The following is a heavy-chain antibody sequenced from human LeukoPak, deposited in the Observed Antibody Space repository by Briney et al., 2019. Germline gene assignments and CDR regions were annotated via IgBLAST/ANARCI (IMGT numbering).Heavy chain of an antibody. D-gene: IGHD3-10*02. V-gene: IGHV3-21*01. J-gene: IGHJ6*04. CDR3: AELGITMIGGV. Sequence: GGSLRLSCAASGFTFSSYSMNWVRQAPGKGLEWVSSIGSSSSSIYYADSVKGRFTISRDNAKNSLYLQMNSLRAEDTAVYYCAELGITMIGGVWGKGTTVTISS. CDR1: GFTFSSYS. CDR2: IGSSSSSI.